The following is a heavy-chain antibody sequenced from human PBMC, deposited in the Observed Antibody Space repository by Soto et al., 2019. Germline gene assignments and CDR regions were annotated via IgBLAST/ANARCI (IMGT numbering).Heavy chain of an antibody. J-gene: IGHJ4*02. V-gene: IGHV4-34*01. D-gene: IGHD4-17*01. CDR1: GGSFSGYY. Sequence: QVQLQQWGAGLLKPSETLSLTCGVYGGSFSGYYWSWIRQYPEKGLEWIGEINHRGSTNYNPSLKSRVTISLDTSKIQFSLKLISVTAADTAVYYCARGRITVTTHFDYWGQGTLVTVSS. CDR3: ARGRITVTTHFDY. CDR2: INHRGST.